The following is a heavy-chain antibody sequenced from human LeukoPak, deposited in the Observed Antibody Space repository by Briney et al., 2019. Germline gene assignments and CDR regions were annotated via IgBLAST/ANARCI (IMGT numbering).Heavy chain of an antibody. CDR3: TTRLSVLLWFGESPGDY. Sequence: GGSLRLSCAAPGFTFSSYAMSWVRQAPGKGLEWVSAISGSGGSTYYADSVKGRFTISRDNSKNTLYLQMNSLRAEDTAVYYCTTRLSVLLWFGESPGDYWGQGTLVTVSS. CDR1: GFTFSSYA. CDR2: ISGSGGST. V-gene: IGHV3-23*01. D-gene: IGHD3-10*01. J-gene: IGHJ4*02.